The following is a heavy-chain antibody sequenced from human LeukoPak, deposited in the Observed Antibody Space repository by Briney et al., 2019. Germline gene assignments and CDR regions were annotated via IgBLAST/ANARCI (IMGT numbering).Heavy chain of an antibody. V-gene: IGHV1-69*13. Sequence: GASVKVSCKASGGTFSSYAISWVRQAPGQGLEWMGGIIPIFGTANYAQKFQGRVTITADESTSTAYMELSSLRSEDTAVYYCARDHVVQWLVEYYFDYWGQGTPVTVSS. J-gene: IGHJ4*02. CDR2: IIPIFGTA. CDR1: GGTFSSYA. D-gene: IGHD6-19*01. CDR3: ARDHVVQWLVEYYFDY.